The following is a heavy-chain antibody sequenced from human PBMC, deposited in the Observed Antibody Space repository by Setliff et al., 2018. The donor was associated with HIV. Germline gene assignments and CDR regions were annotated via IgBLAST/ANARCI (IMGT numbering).Heavy chain of an antibody. D-gene: IGHD2-21*02. Sequence: GGSLRLSCAVSGFSFSGSYITWIRQAPGKGLEWVAIINEDGSAKNYVDSVKGRFTISRDNAKNSLFLQMNGPRADDTAVYYCTKHGIVVVTTPRYFELWGRGTLVTVSS. V-gene: IGHV3-7*01. J-gene: IGHJ2*01. CDR1: GFSFSGSY. CDR3: TKHGIVVVTTPRYFEL. CDR2: INEDGSAK.